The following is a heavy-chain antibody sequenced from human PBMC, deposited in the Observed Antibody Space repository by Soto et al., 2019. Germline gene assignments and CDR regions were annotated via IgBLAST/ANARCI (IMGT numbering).Heavy chain of an antibody. CDR1: GGTLSSYA. CDR2: MIPIFGTA. V-gene: IGHV1-69*13. CDR3: ARGGRDAYNTQSIDY. Sequence: GASVKVACKASGGTLSSYAISWVRQAPGQGLEWTVGMIPIFGTANYAQECQGRVRIAAHESTSTAYRALSRLRSEATAVYSCARGGRDAYNTQSIDYWGQGTLVTVSS. J-gene: IGHJ4*02. D-gene: IGHD1-1*01.